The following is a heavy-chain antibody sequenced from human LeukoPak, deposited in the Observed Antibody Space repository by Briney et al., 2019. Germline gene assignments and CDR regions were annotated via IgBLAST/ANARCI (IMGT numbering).Heavy chain of an antibody. D-gene: IGHD3-10*01. V-gene: IGHV4-30-4*08. J-gene: IGHJ5*02. CDR1: GGSISSGDYY. Sequence: SETLSLTCTVSGGSISSGDYYWSWIRQPPGKGLEWVGYIYYSGSTYYNPSLKSRVAISVDTSKNRFSLKLSSVTAADTAVYYCARDLMGTMVRRGFDPWGQGTLVTVSS. CDR2: IYYSGST. CDR3: ARDLMGTMVRRGFDP.